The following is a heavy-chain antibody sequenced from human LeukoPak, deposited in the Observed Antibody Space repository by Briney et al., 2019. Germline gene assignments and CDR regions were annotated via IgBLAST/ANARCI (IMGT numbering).Heavy chain of an antibody. V-gene: IGHV3-21*01. J-gene: IGHJ4*02. CDR2: ISSTSRSYI. CDR3: ARVTYGSGTYGAFDY. Sequence: PGGSLRLSCAASGFTFSSYNMNWVRQAPGKGLEWVSSISSTSRSYIYYADSVKGRFTISRDNAKNSLYLQMNSLRAEDTAVYYCARVTYGSGTYGAFDYWGQGTLVTVSS. D-gene: IGHD3-10*01. CDR1: GFTFSSYN.